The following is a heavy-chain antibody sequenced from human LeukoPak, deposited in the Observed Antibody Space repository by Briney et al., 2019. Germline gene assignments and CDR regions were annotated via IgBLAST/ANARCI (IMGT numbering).Heavy chain of an antibody. CDR3: ARVEAGATSYYFDY. D-gene: IGHD1-26*01. CDR2: IYSGGST. V-gene: IGHV3-66*01. CDR1: GFTVSSNY. Sequence: GGSLRLSCAASGFTVSSNYMSWVRQAPGKGLEWISVIYSGGSTYYADSVKGRFTISRDNSKNTLYLQMNSLRAEDTAVYYCARVEAGATSYYFDYWGQGTLVTVSS. J-gene: IGHJ4*02.